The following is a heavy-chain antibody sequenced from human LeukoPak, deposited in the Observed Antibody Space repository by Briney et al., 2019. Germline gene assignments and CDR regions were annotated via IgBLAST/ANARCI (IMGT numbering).Heavy chain of an antibody. V-gene: IGHV3-7*02. CDR2: INQDGSEK. D-gene: IGHD3-22*01. Sequence: PGGSLRLSCAAYGFTFSRSWMNWVRQAPGKGLERVANINQDGSEKYYVDSVKGRFTISRDNSKNTLYLQMNNLRAEDTAVYYCAKVGKTTYYYDSSGSNYFDYWGQGTLVTVSS. CDR3: AKVGKTTYYYDSSGSNYFDY. J-gene: IGHJ4*02. CDR1: GFTFSRSW.